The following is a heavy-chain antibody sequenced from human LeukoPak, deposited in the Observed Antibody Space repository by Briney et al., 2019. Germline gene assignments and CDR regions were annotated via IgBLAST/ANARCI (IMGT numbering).Heavy chain of an antibody. V-gene: IGHV3-30-3*01. J-gene: IGHJ6*02. CDR2: ISYDGSNK. D-gene: IGHD3-3*01. Sequence: WGSLRLSCAASGFTFSSYAMHWVRQAPGKGLEWVAVISYDGSNKYYADSVKGRFTISRANSKNTLYLQMNSLRAEDTAVYYCARAPPRFYGPSSYGMDVWGQGTTVTASS. CDR1: GFTFSSYA. CDR3: ARAPPRFYGPSSYGMDV.